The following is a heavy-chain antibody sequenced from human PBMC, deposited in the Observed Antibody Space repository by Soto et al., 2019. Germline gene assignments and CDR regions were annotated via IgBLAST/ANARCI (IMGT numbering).Heavy chain of an antibody. CDR3: ATTIAVAADY. J-gene: IGHJ4*02. CDR1: GGSISSSSYY. CDR2: IYHSGYT. Sequence: SETLSLTCTVSGGSISSSSYYWGWIRQPPGKGLEWIGYIYHSGYTIYNPSLKSRVTVSVDTSKNQFSLKLTSVTAADTAVYYCATTIAVAADYWGQGTLVTVSS. V-gene: IGHV4-61*05. D-gene: IGHD6-19*01.